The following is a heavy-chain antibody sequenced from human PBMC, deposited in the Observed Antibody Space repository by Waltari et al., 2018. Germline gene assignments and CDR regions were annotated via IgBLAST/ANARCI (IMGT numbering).Heavy chain of an antibody. J-gene: IGHJ6*02. CDR1: GFSFDDYA. D-gene: IGHD6-19*01. V-gene: IGHV3-43D*04. CDR3: AKAVAVAGTGRGMDV. CDR2: ISWDGGST. Sequence: CAASGFSFDDYAMHWVRQAPGKGLEWVSLISWDGGSTYYADSVKGRFTISRDNSKNSLYLQMNSLRAEDTALYYCAKAVAVAGTGRGMDVWGQGTTVTVSS.